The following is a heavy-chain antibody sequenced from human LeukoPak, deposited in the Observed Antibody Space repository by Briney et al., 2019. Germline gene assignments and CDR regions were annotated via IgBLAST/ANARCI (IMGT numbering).Heavy chain of an antibody. D-gene: IGHD2-2*01. J-gene: IGHJ5*02. CDR2: IIPIFGTA. V-gene: IGHV1-69*05. CDR3: AREKYCSSTSCYVWFDP. CDR1: GGTFSSYA. Sequence: GSSVKVSCKASGGTFSSYAISWVRQAPGQGLEWMGGIIPIFGTANYAQKFQGRVTITTDESTSTAYMELSSLRSEDTAVYYCAREKYCSSTSCYVWFDPWGQGTLVTVSS.